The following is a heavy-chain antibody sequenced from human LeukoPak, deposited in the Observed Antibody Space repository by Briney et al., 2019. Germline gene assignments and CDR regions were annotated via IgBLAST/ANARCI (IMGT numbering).Heavy chain of an antibody. CDR2: INHSGST. J-gene: IGHJ5*02. CDR1: GGSFSGYY. D-gene: IGHD3-10*01. Sequence: SETLSLTCAVDGGSFSGYYWSWIRQPPGKGLEWIGEINHSGSTNYNPSLKSRVTISVDTSKNQFSLKLSSVTAADTAVYYCAGGPFAGLLWDLLNWFDPWGQGTLVTVSS. V-gene: IGHV4-34*01. CDR3: AGGPFAGLLWDLLNWFDP.